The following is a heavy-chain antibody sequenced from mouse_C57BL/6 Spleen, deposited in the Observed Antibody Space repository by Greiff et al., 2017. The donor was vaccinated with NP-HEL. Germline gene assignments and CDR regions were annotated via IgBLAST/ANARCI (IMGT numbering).Heavy chain of an antibody. CDR2: INPNNGGT. Sequence: EVQLQQSGPELVKPGASVKIPCKASGYTFTDYNMDWVKQSHGKSLEWIGYINPNNGGTIYNQKFKGKATLTVDKSSSTAYMELRSLTSEDTAVYYCARRSGLAGYFDVWGTGTTVTVSS. D-gene: IGHD1-3*01. CDR1: GYTFTDYN. V-gene: IGHV1-18*01. CDR3: ARRSGLAGYFDV. J-gene: IGHJ1*03.